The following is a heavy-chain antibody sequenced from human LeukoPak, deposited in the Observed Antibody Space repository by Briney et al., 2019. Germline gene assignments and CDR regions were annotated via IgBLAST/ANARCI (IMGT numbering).Heavy chain of an antibody. CDR1: GGSISSYY. Sequence: SETLSLTCTASGGSISSYYWSWIRQPPGKGLEWIGYIYYSGSTNYNPSLKSRVTISVDTSKNQFSLKLSSVTAADTAVYYCARHELWFGELLSGRFDPWGQGTLVTVSS. CDR3: ARHELWFGELLSGRFDP. V-gene: IGHV4-59*08. CDR2: IYYSGST. D-gene: IGHD3-10*01. J-gene: IGHJ5*02.